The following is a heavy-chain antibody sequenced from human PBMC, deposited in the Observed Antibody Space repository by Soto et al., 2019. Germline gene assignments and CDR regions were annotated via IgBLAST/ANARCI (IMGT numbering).Heavy chain of an antibody. J-gene: IGHJ4*02. CDR3: ARAHLKYQLLSPLFVY. Sequence: PSETLSLTCAVYGGSFSGYYWSWIRQPPGKGLEWIGEINHSGSTNYNPSLKSRVTISVDTSKNQFSLKLSSVTAADTAVYYCARAHLKYQLLSPLFVYWGQGTLVTVSS. CDR1: GGSFSGYY. CDR2: INHSGST. V-gene: IGHV4-34*01. D-gene: IGHD2-2*01.